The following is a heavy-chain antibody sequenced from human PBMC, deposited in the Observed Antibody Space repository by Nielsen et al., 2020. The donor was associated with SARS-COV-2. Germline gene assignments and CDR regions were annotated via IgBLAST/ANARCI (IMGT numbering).Heavy chain of an antibody. CDR3: AKGSGTSPYYFDS. D-gene: IGHD1-26*01. Sequence: GESLKISCAASGFTFSSYAMTWVRQAPGKGLEWVSVISGSGGNTYYAGSVKGRFTISRDNSKNTLYLQMNSLRAEDTAVYYCAKGSGTSPYYFDSWGQGTLVTVSS. CDR1: GFTFSSYA. CDR2: ISGSGGNT. V-gene: IGHV3-23*01. J-gene: IGHJ4*02.